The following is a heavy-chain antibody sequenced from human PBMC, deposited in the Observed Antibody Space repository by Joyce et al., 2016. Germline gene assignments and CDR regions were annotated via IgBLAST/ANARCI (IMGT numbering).Heavy chain of an antibody. CDR3: ASGFWSGFYLDAFDI. D-gene: IGHD3-3*01. Sequence: QVQLQESGPGLVKPSETLSLTCTVAGGSVSSGSYYWTWIRQPPGKGLEWIGYIYYSGSTNCNPSLKSRVTISIDTSKNQFSLKLSSVTAADTAVYYCASGFWSGFYLDAFDIWGQGTMVTVSS. J-gene: IGHJ3*02. V-gene: IGHV4-61*01. CDR1: GGSVSSGSYY. CDR2: IYYSGST.